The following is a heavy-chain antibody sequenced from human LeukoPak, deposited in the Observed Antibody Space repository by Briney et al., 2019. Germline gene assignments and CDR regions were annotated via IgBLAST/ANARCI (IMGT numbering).Heavy chain of an antibody. CDR1: GGSISSYY. Sequence: SETLSLTCTVSGGSISSYYWSWIRQPAGKGLEWIGRIYRSERTDYNPSLKSRVTMSVDTAKNQFSVKLTSVTVADTAIYYCARGGGITMVRGAHNYYYFMDVWGKGTPVTISS. CDR3: ARGGGITMVRGAHNYYYFMDV. V-gene: IGHV4-4*07. CDR2: IYRSERT. J-gene: IGHJ6*03. D-gene: IGHD3-10*01.